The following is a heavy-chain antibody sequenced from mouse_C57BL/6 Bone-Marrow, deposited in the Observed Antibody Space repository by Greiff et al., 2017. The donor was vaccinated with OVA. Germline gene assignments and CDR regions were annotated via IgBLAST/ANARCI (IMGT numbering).Heavy chain of an antibody. J-gene: IGHJ1*03. D-gene: IGHD2-3*01. V-gene: IGHV1-54*01. CDR1: GYAFTNYL. Sequence: VKLQESGAELVRPGTSVKVSCKASGYAFTNYLIEWVKQRPGQGLEWIGVINPGSGGTNYNEKFKGKATLTADKSSSTAYMQLSSLTSEDSAVYFCARRGWLLHWYFDVWGTGTTVTVSS. CDR3: ARRGWLLHWYFDV. CDR2: INPGSGGT.